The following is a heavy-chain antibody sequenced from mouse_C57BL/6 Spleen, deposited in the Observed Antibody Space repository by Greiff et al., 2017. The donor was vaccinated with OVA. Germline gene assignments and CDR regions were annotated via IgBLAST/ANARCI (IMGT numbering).Heavy chain of an antibody. J-gene: IGHJ1*03. Sequence: VHVKQSGPELVKPGASVKIPCKASGYTFTDYNMDWVKQSHGKSLEWIGDINPNNGGTIYNQKFKGKATLTVDKSSSTAYMELRSLTSEDTAVYYCASYGSSYEGYFDVWGTGTTVTVSS. CDR1: GYTFTDYN. D-gene: IGHD1-1*01. CDR2: INPNNGGT. V-gene: IGHV1-18*01. CDR3: ASYGSSYEGYFDV.